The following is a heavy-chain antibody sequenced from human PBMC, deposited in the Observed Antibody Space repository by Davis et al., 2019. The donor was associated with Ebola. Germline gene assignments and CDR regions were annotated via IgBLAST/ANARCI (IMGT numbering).Heavy chain of an antibody. Sequence: GESLMTPCAASGSTFSSYATSWVRQAPGKGLEWVSAISGSGGSTYYADSVKGRFTISRDNSKNTLYLQMNSLRAEDTAVYYCAKDHLGYGYGIDYWGQGTLVTVSS. CDR1: GSTFSSYA. D-gene: IGHD5-18*01. CDR3: AKDHLGYGYGIDY. CDR2: ISGSGGST. V-gene: IGHV3-23*01. J-gene: IGHJ4*02.